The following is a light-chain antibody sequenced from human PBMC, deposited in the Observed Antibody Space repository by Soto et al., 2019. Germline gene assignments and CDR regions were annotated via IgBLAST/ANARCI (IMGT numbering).Light chain of an antibody. Sequence: EIVMTQSPVTLSVSPGERATLSCRASQSVRSNLAWYQQKRGRAPRLLIYGASTRATGIPARFSVSGSGTEFTLTISSLQSEDFAVYCCQQYESWPYTFGQGTKLEIK. CDR3: QQYESWPYT. CDR2: GAS. CDR1: QSVRSN. J-gene: IGKJ2*01. V-gene: IGKV3-15*01.